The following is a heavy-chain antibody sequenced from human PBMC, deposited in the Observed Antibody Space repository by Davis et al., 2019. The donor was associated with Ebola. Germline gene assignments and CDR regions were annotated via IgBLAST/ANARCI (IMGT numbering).Heavy chain of an antibody. V-gene: IGHV3-30*14. CDR1: GFTFSSYA. D-gene: IGHD3-22*01. Sequence: GESLKISCAASGFTFSSYAMHWVRQAPGKGLEWVAVISYDGSNKYYADSVKGRFTISRDNSKNTLYLQMNSLRAEDTAVYYCARDTMIAFDYWGQGTLVTVSS. J-gene: IGHJ4*02. CDR2: ISYDGSNK. CDR3: ARDTMIAFDY.